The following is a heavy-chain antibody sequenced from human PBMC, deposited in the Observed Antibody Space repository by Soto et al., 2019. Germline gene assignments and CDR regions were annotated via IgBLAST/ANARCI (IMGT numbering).Heavy chain of an antibody. J-gene: IGHJ4*02. CDR3: AKVGTPWPRGYYFDY. CDR1: GFTFSSYA. Sequence: GGSLRLSCAASGFTFSSYAMSWVRQAPGKGLEWVSAISGSGGSTYYADSVKGRFTISRDNSKNTLYLQMNSPRAEDTAVYYCAKVGTPWPRGYYFDYWGQGTLVTVSS. CDR2: ISGSGGST. D-gene: IGHD1-1*01. V-gene: IGHV3-23*01.